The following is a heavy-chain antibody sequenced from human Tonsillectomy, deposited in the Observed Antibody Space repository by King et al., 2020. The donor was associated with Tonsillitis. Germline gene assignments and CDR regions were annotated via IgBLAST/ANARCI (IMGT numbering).Heavy chain of an antibody. V-gene: IGHV3-23*04. CDR1: GFTFSAYA. CDR2: VGGSDRRYVGRT. J-gene: IGHJ4*02. Sequence: VQLVESGGDLVQPGGSLRLSCEGSGFTFSAYAMSWVRQAPGRGLEWVASVGGSDRRYVGRTYYADFVKGRFTISRDNSKNTLYLQMNSLRADDTALYYCAKDWGDAEGGIDYWGQGTLVAVSS. CDR3: AKDWGDAEGGIDY. D-gene: IGHD3-16*01.